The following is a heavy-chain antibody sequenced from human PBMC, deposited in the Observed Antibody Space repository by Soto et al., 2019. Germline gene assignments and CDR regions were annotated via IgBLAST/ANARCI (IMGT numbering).Heavy chain of an antibody. CDR2: IYYSGST. CDR3: ARVPGGYDAFDI. J-gene: IGHJ3*02. D-gene: IGHD3-22*01. CDR1: GGSISSGGYY. Sequence: PSETLSLTCTVSGGSISSGGYYWSWIRQHPGKGLEWIGYIYYSGSTYYNPSLKSRVTISVDTSKNQFSLKLSSVTAADTAVYYCARVPGGYDAFDIWGQGTMVTVSS. V-gene: IGHV4-31*03.